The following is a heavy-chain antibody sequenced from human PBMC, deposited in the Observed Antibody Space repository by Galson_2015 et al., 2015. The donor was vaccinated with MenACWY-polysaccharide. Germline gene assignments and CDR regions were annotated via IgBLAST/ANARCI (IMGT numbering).Heavy chain of an antibody. J-gene: IGHJ4*02. CDR1: GFMFSNNW. Sequence: LRLSCAASGFMFSNNWMHWVRQAPGKGLVWVSQTNGDGNLPGYADSVKGRFTISRDNTKNTLYLQMNNLRAEDTALYYCAKGGPRGALDYWGQGTLVTVSS. CDR3: AKGGPRGALDY. V-gene: IGHV3-74*01. D-gene: IGHD4/OR15-4a*01. CDR2: TNGDGNLP.